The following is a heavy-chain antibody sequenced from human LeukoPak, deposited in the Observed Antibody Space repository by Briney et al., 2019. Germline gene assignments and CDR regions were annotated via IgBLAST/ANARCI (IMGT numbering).Heavy chain of an antibody. V-gene: IGHV3-7*01. Sequence: GGSLRLSCAASGFSFSDSWMSLVRQAPGKGPEWVANIKEDESQEHYADSVKGRFTVSRDNAKNSLFLQMNSLRVEDTAVYYCATYKNWVAGDVWGQGTTVSVSS. CDR3: ATYKNWVAGDV. D-gene: IGHD7-27*01. J-gene: IGHJ6*02. CDR2: IKEDESQE. CDR1: GFSFSDSW.